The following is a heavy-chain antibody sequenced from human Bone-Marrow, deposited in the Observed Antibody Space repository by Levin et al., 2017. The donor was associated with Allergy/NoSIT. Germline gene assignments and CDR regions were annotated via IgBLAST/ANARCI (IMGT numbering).Heavy chain of an antibody. CDR1: GFTFSSYA. V-gene: IGHV3-23*01. D-gene: IGHD6-13*01. CDR3: AKDQVGSTWFYGSDV. J-gene: IGHJ6*02. Sequence: RSGGSLRLSCAASGFTFSSYAMTWVRQAPGKGLEWVSGITGDARNTYYAVSVKGRFTISRDNDKKTVYLQMNSVRAEDTAVYYCAKDQVGSTWFYGSDVWGQGTTVTVSS. CDR2: ITGDARNT.